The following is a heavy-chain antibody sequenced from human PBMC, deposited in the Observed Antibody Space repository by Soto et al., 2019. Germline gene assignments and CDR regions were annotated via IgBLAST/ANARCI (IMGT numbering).Heavy chain of an antibody. V-gene: IGHV3-30-3*01. CDR3: ARAMGSSGYYGP. Sequence: GGSLRLSCAASGFTFSSYAMHWVRQAPGKGLEWVAVISYDGSNKYYADSVKGRFTISRDNSKNTLYLQMNSLRAEDTAVYYCARAMGSSGYYGPWGQGTLVTVSS. J-gene: IGHJ5*02. CDR1: GFTFSSYA. D-gene: IGHD3-22*01. CDR2: ISYDGSNK.